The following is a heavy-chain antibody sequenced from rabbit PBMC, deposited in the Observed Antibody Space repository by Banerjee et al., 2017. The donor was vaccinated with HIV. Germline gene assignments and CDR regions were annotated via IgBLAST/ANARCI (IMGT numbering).Heavy chain of an antibody. V-gene: IGHV1S43*01. CDR2: IYTDSDGT. D-gene: IGHD7-1*01. J-gene: IGHJ4*01. Sequence: QSLEESGGDLVKPEGSLTLTCTASGFSFSNGYVMCWVRQAPGKGLELIACIYTDSDGTWYASWVNGLFTITRSTSLNTGTLQRTSRTAAVTATYFCARGGVGYNYATFGLGGPGTRVTVS. CDR1: GFSFSNGYV. CDR3: ARGGVGYNYATFGL.